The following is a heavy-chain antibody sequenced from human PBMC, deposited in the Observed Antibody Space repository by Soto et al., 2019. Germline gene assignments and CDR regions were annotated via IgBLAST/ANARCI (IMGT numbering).Heavy chain of an antibody. CDR3: ARVLDCGGDCYSSDAVDI. V-gene: IGHV1-2*02. CDR2: INPNSGGT. D-gene: IGHD2-21*02. J-gene: IGHJ3*02. Sequence: ASVKVSCKASGYTFTGYYMNWVRHAPGQGLEWMGWINPNSGGTNYAQKFQGRVTMTRDTSISTAYMELSRLRSDDTVVYYCARVLDCGGDCYSSDAVDIWGQGTMVTVSS. CDR1: GYTFTGYY.